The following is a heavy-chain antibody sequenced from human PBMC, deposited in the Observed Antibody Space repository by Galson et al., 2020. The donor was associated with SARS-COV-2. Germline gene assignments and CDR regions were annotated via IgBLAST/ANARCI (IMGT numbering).Heavy chain of an antibody. D-gene: IGHD6-13*01. CDR2: ISGSGGST. CDR1: GFTFSSYA. CDR3: AKVLIRGEAAAYYFDY. Sequence: GESLKISCAASGFTFSSYAMSWVRQAPGKGLEWVSAISGSGGSTYYADSVKGRFTISRDNSKNTLYLQMNSLRAEDTAVYYCAKVLIRGEAAAYYFDYWGQGTLVTVSS. V-gene: IGHV3-23*01. J-gene: IGHJ4*02.